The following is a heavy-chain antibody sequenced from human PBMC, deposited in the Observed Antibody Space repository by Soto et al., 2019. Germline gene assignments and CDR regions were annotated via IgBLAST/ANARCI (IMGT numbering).Heavy chain of an antibody. D-gene: IGHD2-2*01. J-gene: IGHJ3*02. CDR3: ARAGIVVVPAAPDAFDI. CDR2: INPNSGGT. V-gene: IGHV1-2*04. CDR1: GYTFTGYY. Sequence: ASVKVSCKASGYTFTGYYMHWVRQAPGQGLEWMGWINPNSGGTNYAQKFQGWVTMTRDTSISTAYMELSRLRSDDTAVYYCARAGIVVVPAAPDAFDIWGQGTMVTVSS.